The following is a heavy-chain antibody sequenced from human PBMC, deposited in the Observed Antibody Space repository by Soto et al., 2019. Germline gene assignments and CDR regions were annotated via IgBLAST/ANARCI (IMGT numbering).Heavy chain of an antibody. CDR3: ARFTCSSDNCYTVGWFDP. Sequence: QVHLVQSGAEVKKPGASVKVSCKASGYTFTKYYMRWVRQAPGQGLEWLGIINPRSGSTRSAQNFQGRVTMTRDTSTSTVYMELSSLRSEDTAVYYCARFTCSSDNCYTVGWFDPWGQGTLVTVSS. CDR2: INPRSGST. CDR1: GYTFTKYY. D-gene: IGHD2-2*02. V-gene: IGHV1-46*01. J-gene: IGHJ5*02.